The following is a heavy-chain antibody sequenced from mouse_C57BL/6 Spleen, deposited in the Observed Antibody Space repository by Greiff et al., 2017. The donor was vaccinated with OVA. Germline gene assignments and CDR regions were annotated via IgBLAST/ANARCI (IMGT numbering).Heavy chain of an antibody. CDR1: GFSLTSYG. V-gene: IGHV2-2*01. Sequence: VQLQESGPGLVQPSQSLSITCTVSGFSLTSYGVHWVRQSPGKGLEWLGVIWSGGSTDYNAAFISRLSISKDNSTSQVFFKMTSLQADDPAIYYCARGLRGSNYGDYSGDGTTRSVSS. J-gene: IGHJ2*01. D-gene: IGHD3-1*01. CDR3: ARGLRGSNYGDY. CDR2: IWSGGST.